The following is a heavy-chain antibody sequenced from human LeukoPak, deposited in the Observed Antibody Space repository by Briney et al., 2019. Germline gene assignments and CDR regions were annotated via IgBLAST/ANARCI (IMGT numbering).Heavy chain of an antibody. V-gene: IGHV4-31*03. Sequence: SETLSLTCTVSGGSISSGGYYWSWIRQHPGKGLEWIGYIYYSGSTYYNPSLKSRVTISVDTSKNQFSLKLSSVTAADTAVYYCARETLTWFGGVISYWGQGTLVTVSS. CDR2: IYYSGST. CDR3: ARETLTWFGGVISY. J-gene: IGHJ4*02. D-gene: IGHD3-16*01. CDR1: GGSISSGGYY.